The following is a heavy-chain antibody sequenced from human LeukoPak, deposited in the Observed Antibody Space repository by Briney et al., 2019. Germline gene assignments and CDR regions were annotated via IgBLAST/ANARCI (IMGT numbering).Heavy chain of an antibody. V-gene: IGHV3-7*01. CDR3: GRFGYVAAVDS. CDR1: GFTFSSYW. CDR2: IEPAGSAT. J-gene: IGHJ4*02. Sequence: GGSLRLSCTASGFTFSSYWMTWVRQAPGKGLEWVANIEPAGSATYYVDSVKGRFTISRDNAKNLLCLQMNSLRAEDSAVYHCGRFGYVAAVDSWGQGALVTVSS. D-gene: IGHD2-15*01.